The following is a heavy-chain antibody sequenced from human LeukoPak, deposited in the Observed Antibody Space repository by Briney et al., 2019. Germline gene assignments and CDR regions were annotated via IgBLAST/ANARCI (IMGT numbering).Heavy chain of an antibody. CDR1: GGSFSGYY. J-gene: IGHJ5*02. V-gene: IGHV4-34*01. Sequence: SETLSLTCAVYGGSFSGYYWSWIRQPPGKGLEWIGEINHSGSTNYNPSLKSRVTISVDTSKNQFSLKLSSLTAADTAVYYCARDRSGDDDFWSGYYTNYFDPWGQGTLVTVSS. CDR2: INHSGST. CDR3: ARDRSGDDDFWSGYYTNYFDP. D-gene: IGHD3-3*01.